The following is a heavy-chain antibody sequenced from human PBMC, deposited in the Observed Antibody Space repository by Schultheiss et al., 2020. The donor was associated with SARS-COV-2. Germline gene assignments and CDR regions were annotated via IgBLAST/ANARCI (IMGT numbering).Heavy chain of an antibody. Sequence: GGSLRLSCAASGFTFSSYSMNWVRQAPGKGLEWVAVISYDGSNKYYADSVKGRFTISRDNSKNTLYLQMNSLRAEDTAVYYCARDLLGGWLRALDYWGQGTLVTVSS. D-gene: IGHD6-19*01. J-gene: IGHJ4*02. CDR2: ISYDGSNK. CDR1: GFTFSSYS. CDR3: ARDLLGGWLRALDY. V-gene: IGHV3-30*03.